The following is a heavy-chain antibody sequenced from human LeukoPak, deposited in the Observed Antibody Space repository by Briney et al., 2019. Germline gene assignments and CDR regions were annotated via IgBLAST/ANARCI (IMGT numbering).Heavy chain of an antibody. CDR1: GYNFTSYW. V-gene: IGHV5-51*01. Sequence: GESLKISCKGSGYNFTSYWIGWVRQMPGKGLEWMGIICPGDSHTRYSPSFQGQVTISADKSISTAYLQWSSLKASDTAMYYCARQMFRGVIGYWGQGTLVTVSS. CDR3: ARQMFRGVIGY. D-gene: IGHD3-10*01. J-gene: IGHJ4*02. CDR2: ICPGDSHT.